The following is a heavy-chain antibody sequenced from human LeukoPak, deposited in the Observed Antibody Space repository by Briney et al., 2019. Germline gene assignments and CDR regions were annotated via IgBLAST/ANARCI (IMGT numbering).Heavy chain of an antibody. CDR2: LRGNGDA. CDR1: GFTFSSYA. V-gene: IGHV3-23*01. D-gene: IGHD3-16*01. CDR3: AKASWVSTADAVL. J-gene: IGHJ4*02. Sequence: GGYLRLSSVASGFTFSSYAMSWVRETPARGLKWVSSLRGNGDAFYADSVKGRFTLSRDESRNTVYLQLNKLRVEDTAIYYCAKASWVSTADAVLWGQGTVVTVSS.